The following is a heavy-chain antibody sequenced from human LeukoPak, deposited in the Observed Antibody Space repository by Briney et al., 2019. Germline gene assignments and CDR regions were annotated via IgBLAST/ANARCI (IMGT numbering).Heavy chain of an antibody. CDR3: ARDPSNTSGWYIWFDF. Sequence: ASVKLSCKASGYTFREYGISWVRQAPGQGLEWMAWISTYNGDTEYAQKLHGRFTLTSDASTNTVYMELRALTSDDTAVYYCARDPSNTSGWYIWFDFWGQGTLVTVSS. V-gene: IGHV1-18*04. J-gene: IGHJ5*01. CDR2: ISTYNGDT. D-gene: IGHD6-19*01. CDR1: GYTFREYG.